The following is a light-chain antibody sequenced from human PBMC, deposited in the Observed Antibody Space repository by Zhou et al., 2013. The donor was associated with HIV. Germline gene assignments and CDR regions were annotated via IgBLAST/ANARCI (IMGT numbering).Light chain of an antibody. J-gene: IGKJ2*03. V-gene: IGKV3-20*01. CDR3: QQYGDSPSS. CDR2: GAS. CDR1: QSLGSN. Sequence: EIVMTQSPATLSVSPGERATLSCRASQSLGSNLAWYQQKPGQAPRLLIDGASHRATGIPDRFSGSGSGTDFTLTITRLEPEDFAVYYCQQYGDSPSSFGLGTKLEIK.